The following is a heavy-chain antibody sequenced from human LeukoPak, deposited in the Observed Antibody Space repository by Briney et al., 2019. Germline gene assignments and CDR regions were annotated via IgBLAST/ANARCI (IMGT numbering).Heavy chain of an antibody. D-gene: IGHD3-22*01. CDR3: TRHGDYDSTAY. V-gene: IGHV5-51*01. J-gene: IGHJ4*02. CDR2: IYPGDPET. Sequence: GESLKISFKASGYDFRYYWIGWVRPMPGKGLEWMGIIYPGDPETRYSPSFQGQVTISADKSINTAYLQWSSLKASDTAMYYCTRHGDYDSTAYWGQGTLVTVSS. CDR1: GYDFRYYW.